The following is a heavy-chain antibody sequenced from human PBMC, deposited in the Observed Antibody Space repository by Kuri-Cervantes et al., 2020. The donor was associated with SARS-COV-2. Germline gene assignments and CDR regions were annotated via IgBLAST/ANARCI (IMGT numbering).Heavy chain of an antibody. J-gene: IGHJ6*02. V-gene: IGHV1-2*04. CDR2: INPNSGGT. CDR1: GYTFTGYY. CDR3: AREGGGTIQYYYYGMDV. D-gene: IGHD3-3*01. Sequence: GESLKISCQGSGYTFTGYYMHWVRQAPGQGLEWMGWINPNSGGTNYAQKFQGWVTMTRDTSISTAYMELSRLRSDDTAVYYCAREGGGTIQYYYYGMDVWGQGTTVTVS.